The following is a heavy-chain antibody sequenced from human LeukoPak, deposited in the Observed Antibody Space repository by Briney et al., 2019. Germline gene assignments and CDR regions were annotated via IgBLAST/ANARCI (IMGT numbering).Heavy chain of an antibody. J-gene: IGHJ4*02. V-gene: IGHV3-30*18. D-gene: IGHD5-24*01. CDR3: AKVEMATITQYYFDY. CDR2: ISYDGSNK. Sequence: PGGSLRLSCAASGFTFSSYGMHWVRQAPGKGLEWVAVISYDGSNKYYADSVKGRFTISRDNSKNTLYLQMNSLRAEDTAVYYCAKVEMATITQYYFDYWGQGTLVTVSS. CDR1: GFTFSSYG.